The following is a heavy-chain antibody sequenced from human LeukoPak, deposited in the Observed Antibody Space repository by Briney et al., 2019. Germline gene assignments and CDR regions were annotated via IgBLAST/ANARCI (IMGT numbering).Heavy chain of an antibody. CDR1: GFTFSAFA. V-gene: IGHV3-23*01. J-gene: IGHJ4*02. CDR3: AKDLSYTSGSSDY. CDR2: ITSDGDNT. Sequence: GGSLRLSCAASGFTFSAFAMTWVRQAPGKGLEWVSTITSDGDNTYSADSVKGRIPFSRDNSKNTLSLQLRSLRAEDTAVYYCAKDLSYTSGSSDYWGQGTLVTVSS. D-gene: IGHD6-19*01.